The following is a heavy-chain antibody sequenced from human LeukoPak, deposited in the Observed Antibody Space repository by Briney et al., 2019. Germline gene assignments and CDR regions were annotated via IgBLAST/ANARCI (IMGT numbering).Heavy chain of an antibody. J-gene: IGHJ3*02. CDR1: GGSISSSSYY. CDR2: IYYSGST. D-gene: IGHD4-17*01. CDR3: AKPTTDDTFDI. Sequence: PSETLSLTCTVSGGSISSSSYYWGWLRQPPGKGLEWIGSIYYSGSTYYNPSLKSRVTISVDTSKNQFSLKLSSVTAADTAVYYCAKPTTDDTFDIWGQGTMVTVSS. V-gene: IGHV4-39*01.